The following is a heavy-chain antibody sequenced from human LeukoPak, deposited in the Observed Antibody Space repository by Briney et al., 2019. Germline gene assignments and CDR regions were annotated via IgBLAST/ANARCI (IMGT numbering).Heavy chain of an antibody. CDR2: IYYSGST. V-gene: IGHV4-30-4*01. Sequence: NPSKTLSLTCTVSGGSISSGDYYWSWIRQPPGKGLEWIGYIYYSGSTYYNPSLKSRVTISVDTSKNQFSLKLSSVTAADTAVYYCARGYCSGGSCYSLDYWGQGTLVTVSS. D-gene: IGHD2-15*01. J-gene: IGHJ4*02. CDR1: GGSISSGDYY. CDR3: ARGYCSGGSCYSLDY.